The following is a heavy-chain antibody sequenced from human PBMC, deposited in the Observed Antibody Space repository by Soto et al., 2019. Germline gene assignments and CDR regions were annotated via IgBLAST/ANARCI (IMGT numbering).Heavy chain of an antibody. D-gene: IGHD6-13*01. J-gene: IGHJ5*02. CDR1: GGSISSGGYY. Sequence: QVQLQESGPGLVKPSQTLSLTCTVSGGSISSGGYYWSWIRQHPGKGLEWIGYNYYSGSTYYNPSLKSRVTISADTSKNQFSLKLSSVTAADTAVYYCARAKKGIAAAENWFDPWGQGTLVTVSS. V-gene: IGHV4-31*03. CDR2: NYYSGST. CDR3: ARAKKGIAAAENWFDP.